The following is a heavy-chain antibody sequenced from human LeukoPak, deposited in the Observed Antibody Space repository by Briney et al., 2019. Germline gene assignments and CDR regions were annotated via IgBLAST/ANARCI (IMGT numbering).Heavy chain of an antibody. CDR2: IKQDGSEK. J-gene: IGHJ4*02. D-gene: IGHD6-13*01. Sequence: GGSLRLSCAASGFTFSSYWMSWVRQAPGKGLEWVANIKQDGSEKYYVDSVKGRFTISRDNAKNSLHLQMNSLRAEDTAVYYCARASSSWYPHFDYWGQGTLVTVSS. CDR1: GFTFSSYW. CDR3: ARASSSWYPHFDY. V-gene: IGHV3-7*01.